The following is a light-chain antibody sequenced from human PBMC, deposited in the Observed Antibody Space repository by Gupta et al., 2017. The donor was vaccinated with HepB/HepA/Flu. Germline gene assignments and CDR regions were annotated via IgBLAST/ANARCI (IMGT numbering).Light chain of an antibody. CDR1: GSDFGDFDH. V-gene: IGLV2-14*03. CDR2: DVT. CDR3: SSFTYTPTLGV. Sequence: SALTQPASVSRSPGPSITISCTGTGSDFGDFDHVAWYRQHPGRAPKLLISDVTNRPSGVSGRFSGSKSGNTASLTISGLQAEDEDDYYCSSFTYTPTLGVFDGGTKVKVL. J-gene: IGLJ2*01.